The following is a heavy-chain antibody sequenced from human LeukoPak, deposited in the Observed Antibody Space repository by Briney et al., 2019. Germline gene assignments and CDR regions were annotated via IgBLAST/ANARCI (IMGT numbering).Heavy chain of an antibody. J-gene: IGHJ4*02. CDR3: ARDLTSTSNWEFDY. CDR2: INPNTGGA. V-gene: IGHV1-2*04. Sequence: ASVKVSCKASGYTFADYLIHWVRQAPGQGLEWMGRINPNTGGAEYAPKFQGWVTMTRDTSISTAYVEVDRLISDGTAVYYCARDLTSTSNWEFDYWGQGTLVIVSS. D-gene: IGHD1-26*01. CDR1: GYTFADYL.